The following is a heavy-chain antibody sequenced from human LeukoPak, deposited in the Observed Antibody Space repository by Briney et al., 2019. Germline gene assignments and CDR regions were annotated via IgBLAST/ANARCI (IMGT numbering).Heavy chain of an antibody. V-gene: IGHV3-66*02. CDR1: GFTVSTNY. J-gene: IGHJ4*02. Sequence: GGSLRLSCAASGFTVSTNYVNWVRQAPGKGLEWVSVIYRGDSTYYADSVKGRFTISRDNSKNMLFLQMSSLRAEDSAVYYCAREWEQLPYFDYWGQGTLVTVSS. CDR3: AREWEQLPYFDY. D-gene: IGHD1-26*01. CDR2: IYRGDST.